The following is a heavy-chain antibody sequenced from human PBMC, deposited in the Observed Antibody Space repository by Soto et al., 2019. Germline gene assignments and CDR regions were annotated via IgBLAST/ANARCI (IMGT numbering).Heavy chain of an antibody. CDR2: ISWNSGSI. J-gene: IGHJ6*03. D-gene: IGHD6-6*01. Sequence: GGSLRLSCAASGFTFDDYAMHWVRQVPGKGLEWVSGISWNSGSIGYADSVKGRFTISRDNAKNSLYLQMNSLRAEDTALYYCAIAVSSSGFHYMDVWGKGNTVTVSS. CDR1: GFTFDDYA. CDR3: AIAVSSSGFHYMDV. V-gene: IGHV3-9*01.